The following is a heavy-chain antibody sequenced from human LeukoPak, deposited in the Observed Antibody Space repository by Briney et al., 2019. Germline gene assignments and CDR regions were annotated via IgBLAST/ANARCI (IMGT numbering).Heavy chain of an antibody. V-gene: IGHV3-23*01. CDR2: ISGGGDRT. CDR1: GFSFGDYA. Sequence: PGVSLTLSCAAAGFSFGDYAMGWVRQAPGKGLEWVSVISGGGDRTYYADSVKGRFTISRDNSKNTLTLQMNSLGAEDTAIYYCAKELGWAFGGVFDYWGQGTLDSV. J-gene: IGHJ4*02. D-gene: IGHD3-16*01. CDR3: AKELGWAFGGVFDY.